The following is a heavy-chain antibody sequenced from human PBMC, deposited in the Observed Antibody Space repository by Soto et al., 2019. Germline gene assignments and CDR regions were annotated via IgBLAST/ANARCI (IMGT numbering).Heavy chain of an antibody. CDR1: GFPFSSYG. D-gene: IGHD3-10*01. CDR3: VGGQFYFDY. CDR2: ITYDGSNK. Sequence: QVQLVESGGGVVQPGRSLRLSCAASGFPFSSYGMHWVREAPGKGLEWVAVITYDGSNKYYADSVKGGFTIPRYMSASPLYLQMNSLTREDTALYFCVGGQFYFDYRRPGTRVTVS. J-gene: IGHJ4*02. V-gene: IGHV3-30*03.